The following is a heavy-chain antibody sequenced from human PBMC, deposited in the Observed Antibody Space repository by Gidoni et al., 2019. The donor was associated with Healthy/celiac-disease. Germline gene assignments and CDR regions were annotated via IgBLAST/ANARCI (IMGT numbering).Heavy chain of an antibody. D-gene: IGHD3-10*01. J-gene: IGHJ4*02. Sequence: EVQLVESGGGLVKPGVSLRLSGAAAGFTFSNVWMSWVRQGRGKVRAWVCRTKSKTDGGTTDYAAPVEGRLTISRDDSKNTLYLQMNSLKTEDTAVYYCTTGQILWFRELSDYWGQGTLVTVSS. V-gene: IGHV3-15*01. CDR2: TKSKTDGGTT. CDR1: GFTFSNVW. CDR3: TTGQILWFRELSDY.